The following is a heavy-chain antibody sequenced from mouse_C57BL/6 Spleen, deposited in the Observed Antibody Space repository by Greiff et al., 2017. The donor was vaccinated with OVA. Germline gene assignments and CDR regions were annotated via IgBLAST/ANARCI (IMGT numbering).Heavy chain of an antibody. V-gene: IGHV2-2*01. D-gene: IGHD1-1*01. J-gene: IGHJ3*01. CDR3: ASYYYGSSYGWFAY. CDR2: IWSGGST. CDR1: GFSLTSYG. Sequence: QVQLQQSGPGLVQPSQSLSITCTVSGFSLTSYGVHWVRQSPGKGLEWLGVIWSGGSTDYNAAFISRLSISKDNSKSQVFFKMNSLQADDTAIYYCASYYYGSSYGWFAYWGQGTLVTVSA.